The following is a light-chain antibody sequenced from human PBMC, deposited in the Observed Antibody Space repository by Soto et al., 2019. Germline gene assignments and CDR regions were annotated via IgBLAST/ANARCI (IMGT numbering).Light chain of an antibody. CDR1: SSDVGVYKY. Sequence: QSALIQPRSVSGSPGQSVTISCTGTSSDVGVYKYVSWYRQHPGKAPKLMIYDVITRPSGVPDRFSGSKSGNTASLTTSGLQAEDEADYYCCSYAGDYTFVFGSGTKLTVL. CDR2: DVI. J-gene: IGLJ1*01. V-gene: IGLV2-11*01. CDR3: CSYAGDYTFV.